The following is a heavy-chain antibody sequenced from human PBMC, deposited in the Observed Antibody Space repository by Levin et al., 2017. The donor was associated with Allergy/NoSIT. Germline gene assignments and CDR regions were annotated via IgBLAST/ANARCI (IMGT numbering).Heavy chain of an antibody. CDR1: GGSISSGSYY. CDR2: IYSSGSA. Sequence: SETLSLTCKVSGGSISSGSYYWSWIRQPAAKGLEWIGRIYSSGSANYNPSLKSRVTISVDTSKNQFSLKLSSVTAADTAVYYWARAEVGSEDWGQGTLVTVSS. D-gene: IGHD3-10*01. V-gene: IGHV4-61*02. J-gene: IGHJ4*02. CDR3: ARAEVGSED.